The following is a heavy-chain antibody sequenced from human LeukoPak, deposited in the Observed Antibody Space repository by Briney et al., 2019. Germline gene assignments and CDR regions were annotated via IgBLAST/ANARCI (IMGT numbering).Heavy chain of an antibody. CDR3: ARDGWFGELGYYFDY. Sequence: AGGSLRLSCAASGFTVSSNYMSWVRQAPGKGLEWVSVIYSGGSTYYADSVKGRFTISRDNSKNTLYLQMNSLRAEDTAVYYCARDGWFGELGYYFDYWGQGTLVTVSS. CDR1: GFTVSSNY. V-gene: IGHV3-53*01. D-gene: IGHD3-10*01. J-gene: IGHJ4*02. CDR2: IYSGGST.